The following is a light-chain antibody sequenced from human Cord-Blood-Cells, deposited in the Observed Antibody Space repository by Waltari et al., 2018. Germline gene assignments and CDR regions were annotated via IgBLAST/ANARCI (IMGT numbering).Light chain of an antibody. Sequence: NFMLTQPHSVSESPGKTVTISCTRSSGSIASNYVQWYQQRPGSSPTTVIYEDNQRPTGVPDRLSGSIDRSSNSASLTISGLKTEDEADYYCQSYDSSNHVVFGGGTKLTVL. CDR3: QSYDSSNHVV. CDR2: EDN. J-gene: IGLJ2*01. V-gene: IGLV6-57*01. CDR1: SGSIASNY.